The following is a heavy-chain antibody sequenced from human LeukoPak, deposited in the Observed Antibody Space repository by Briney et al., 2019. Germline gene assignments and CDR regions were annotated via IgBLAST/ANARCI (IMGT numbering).Heavy chain of an antibody. J-gene: IGHJ4*02. CDR1: GFTFDDYG. Sequence: GGSLRLSCAVSGFTFDDYGMSWVRQVPGKGLEWVPGINWNGGSTGYADSVKGRFTISRDNAKKSVYLKMDNLRGDDTALYYCARDYCGGDCYPFDYWGQGILVTVSS. CDR2: INWNGGST. V-gene: IGHV3-20*04. D-gene: IGHD2-21*02. CDR3: ARDYCGGDCYPFDY.